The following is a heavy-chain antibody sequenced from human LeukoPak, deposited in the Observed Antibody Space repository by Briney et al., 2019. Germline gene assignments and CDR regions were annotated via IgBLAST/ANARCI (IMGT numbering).Heavy chain of an antibody. D-gene: IGHD3-10*01. CDR3: ARGHRSGSLGTDY. CDR1: GGSISSSSYY. J-gene: IGHJ4*02. V-gene: IGHV4-39*01. CDR2: IYYSGST. Sequence: SETLSLTCTVSGGSISSSSYYWGWIRQPLGKGLEWIGSIYYSGSTYFNPSLKSRVTISVDTSKNQFSLKLSSVTAADTAVYYCARGHRSGSLGTDYWGQGTLVTVSS.